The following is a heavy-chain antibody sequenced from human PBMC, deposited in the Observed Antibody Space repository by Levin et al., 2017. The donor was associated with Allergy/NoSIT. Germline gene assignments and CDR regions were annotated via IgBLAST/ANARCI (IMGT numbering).Heavy chain of an antibody. CDR3: ARLNDYGDYDSGWAFDI. CDR2: IYPGDSDT. J-gene: IGHJ3*02. V-gene: IGHV5-51*01. D-gene: IGHD4-17*01. Sequence: HGESLKISCKGSGYSFTSYWIGWVRQMPGKGLEWMGIIYPGDSDTRYSPSFQGQVTISADKSISTAYLQWSSLKASDTAMYYCARLNDYGDYDSGWAFDIWGQGTMVTVSS. CDR1: GYSFTSYW.